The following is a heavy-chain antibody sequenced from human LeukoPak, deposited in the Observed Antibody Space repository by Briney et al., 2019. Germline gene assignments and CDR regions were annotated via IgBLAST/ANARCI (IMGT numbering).Heavy chain of an antibody. D-gene: IGHD2-2*02. CDR1: GGSFSGYY. J-gene: IGHJ4*02. V-gene: IGHV4-34*01. CDR3: ARGGYLYCSSTSCYTGTLRY. Sequence: SETLSLTCAVYGGSFSGYYWSWLRQPPGKGLEWIGEINHSGSTNYNPSLKSRVTISVDTSKNQFSLKLSSVTAADTAVYYCARGGYLYCSSTSCYTGTLRYWGQGTLVTVSS. CDR2: INHSGST.